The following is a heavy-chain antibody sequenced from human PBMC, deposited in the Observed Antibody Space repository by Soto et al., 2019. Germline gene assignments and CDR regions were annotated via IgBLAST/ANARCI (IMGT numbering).Heavy chain of an antibody. CDR2: IDPSDSYT. V-gene: IGHV5-10-1*01. CDR3: AVYDYYDSSGPLADWFDP. Sequence: GESLKISCKGSGYSFTSYWISWVRQMPGKGLEWMGRIDPSDSYTNYSPSFQGHVTISADKSISTAYLQWSSLKASDTAMYYCAVYDYYDSSGPLADWFDPWGQGTLVTVSS. D-gene: IGHD3-22*01. J-gene: IGHJ5*02. CDR1: GYSFTSYW.